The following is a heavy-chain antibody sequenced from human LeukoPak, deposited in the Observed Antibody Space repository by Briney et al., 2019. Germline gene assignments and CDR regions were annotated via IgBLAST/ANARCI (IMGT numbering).Heavy chain of an antibody. V-gene: IGHV3-30-3*01. J-gene: IGHJ4*02. CDR2: ISYDGNNK. Sequence: PGGSLRLSCAAAGFTFSSYAMHWVRQAPGKGLEWVALISYDGNNKYYADSVKGRFTISRDNSKNRLYLQMDSLRAEDTAVYSCANLPPDIVVVPAARLDYWGQGTLVTVSS. CDR3: ANLPPDIVVVPAARLDY. D-gene: IGHD2-2*01. CDR1: GFTFSSYA.